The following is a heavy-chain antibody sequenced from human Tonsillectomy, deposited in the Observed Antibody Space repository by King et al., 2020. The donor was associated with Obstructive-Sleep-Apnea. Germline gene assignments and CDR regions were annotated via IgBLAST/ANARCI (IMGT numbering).Heavy chain of an antibody. Sequence: EQRVQSGGVLVQPGRSLRLSFAASGFNFDDYIMHWVRQAPWKGLAWVSGIRWKSGRIGYVDTVNVAFTHSRDNAKNSLYLQMNSLRAEDTALYYCAKDIYSGYDLLRGYYFDYWGQGTLVTVSS. D-gene: IGHD5-12*01. CDR3: AKDIYSGYDLLRGYYFDY. CDR2: IRWKSGRI. J-gene: IGHJ4*02. V-gene: IGHV3-9*01. CDR1: GFNFDDYI.